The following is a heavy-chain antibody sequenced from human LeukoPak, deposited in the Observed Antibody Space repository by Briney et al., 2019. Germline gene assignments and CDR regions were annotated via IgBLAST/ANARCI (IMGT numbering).Heavy chain of an antibody. CDR3: ARGGRRMVVAAVDRFDP. J-gene: IGHJ5*02. V-gene: IGHV4-39*07. D-gene: IGHD2-15*01. CDR2: ISYSGTT. CDR1: GGSVNNSPYY. Sequence: SETLSLTCTVSGGSVNNSPYYWGWIRQPPGKGLEWIGTISYSGTTYYNPSLKSRVTISVDTSKNQFSLKLSSVTAADTAVYYCARGGRRMVVAAVDRFDPWGQGTLVTVSS.